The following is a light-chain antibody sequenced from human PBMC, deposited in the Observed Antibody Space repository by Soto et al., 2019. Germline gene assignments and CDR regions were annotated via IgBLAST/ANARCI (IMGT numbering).Light chain of an antibody. CDR3: HQYDHWPQT. CDR1: QSVRSY. Sequence: EVVMTQSPATLSVSPGERATLSCGASQSVRSYLAWYQQKPGQAPGLLIHGASTRAPGIPARFSGSGSGTDFTLTISSLQSEDFAVYYCHQYDHWPQTFGQGTKVDIK. V-gene: IGKV3-15*01. CDR2: GAS. J-gene: IGKJ1*01.